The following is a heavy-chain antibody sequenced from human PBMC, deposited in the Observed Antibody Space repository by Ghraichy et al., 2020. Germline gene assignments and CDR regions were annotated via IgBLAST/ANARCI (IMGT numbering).Heavy chain of an antibody. D-gene: IGHD1-26*01. V-gene: IGHV3-30*04. J-gene: IGHJ3*02. CDR1: GFIFSTSS. Sequence: GGSLRLSCAASGFIFSTSSMHWVRQAPGKGLEWVAIISSGGSNKFYADSVKGRFTISRDNSNNTLYLQMSSLIAEDTAVYYCARVGVGPTKDDTFDIWGQGTMVTVSS. CDR3: ARVGVGPTKDDTFDI. CDR2: ISSGGSNK.